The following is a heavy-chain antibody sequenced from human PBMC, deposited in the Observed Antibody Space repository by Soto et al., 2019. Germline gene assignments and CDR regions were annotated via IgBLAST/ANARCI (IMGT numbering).Heavy chain of an antibody. CDR3: ARDGGLLTASWHYDL. J-gene: IGHJ2*01. CDR2: INPRTGST. Sequence: QVQLVQSGADVKKPGTSVKVSCKAAGNSFTNYCMYWVRQAPGQGLEWMGMINPRTGSTRYAQKFQDRVTLTRDTSTTTVYMELSTLISDDTAVYYCARDGGLLTASWHYDLWGPGTLVTVSS. V-gene: IGHV1-46*01. D-gene: IGHD2-15*01. CDR1: GNSFTNYC.